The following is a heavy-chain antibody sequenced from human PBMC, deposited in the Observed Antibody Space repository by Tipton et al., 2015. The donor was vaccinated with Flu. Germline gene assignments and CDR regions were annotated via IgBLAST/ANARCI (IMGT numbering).Heavy chain of an antibody. CDR2: IYYSGST. CDR1: GGSISSSSYY. Sequence: TLSLTCTVSGGSISSSSYYWGWIRQPPGKGLEWIGSIYYSGSTYYNPSLKSRVTISVDTSKNQFSLKLSSVTAADTAVYYCAGRGIVVVRRSDAFDIWGQGTMVTVSS. CDR3: AGRGIVVVRRSDAFDI. D-gene: IGHD3-22*01. J-gene: IGHJ3*02. V-gene: IGHV4-39*07.